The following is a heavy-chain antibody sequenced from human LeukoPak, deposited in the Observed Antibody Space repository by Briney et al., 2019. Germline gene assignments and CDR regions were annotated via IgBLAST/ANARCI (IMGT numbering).Heavy chain of an antibody. J-gene: IGHJ4*02. CDR1: GYTFTSYF. V-gene: IGHV1-46*01. D-gene: IGHD4-23*01. Sequence: ASVKVSCKASGYTFTSYFIHWVRQAPGQGLEWMGIINPSGGSTNYAQKFQGRVTMTRDTSTSTVYMELSSLRSEDTAVYYCATAKFGGNSYFDYWGQGTLVTVSS. CDR2: INPSGGST. CDR3: ATAKFGGNSYFDY.